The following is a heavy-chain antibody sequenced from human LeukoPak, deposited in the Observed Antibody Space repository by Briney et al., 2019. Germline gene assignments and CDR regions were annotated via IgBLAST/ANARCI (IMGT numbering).Heavy chain of an antibody. Sequence: GGSLRLSCAASGFIFSSYWMTWVRQAPGKGLEWVANIKQTGSENSYVDSVKGRFTISRDNAKNSLYLQINSLRAEDTAVYYCARIRGDFYLDYWGQGTLVTVSS. CDR3: ARIRGDFYLDY. D-gene: IGHD3-16*01. CDR1: GFIFSSYW. CDR2: IKQTGSEN. J-gene: IGHJ4*02. V-gene: IGHV3-7*01.